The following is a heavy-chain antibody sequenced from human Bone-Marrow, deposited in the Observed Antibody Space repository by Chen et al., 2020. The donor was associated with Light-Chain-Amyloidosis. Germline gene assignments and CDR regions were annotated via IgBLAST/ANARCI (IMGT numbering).Heavy chain of an antibody. J-gene: IGHJ4*02. D-gene: IGHD5-12*01. CDR3: ARRRDGYNFDY. V-gene: IGHV5-51*01. Sequence: EVQLEQSGPEVKKPGESLKISCKGSGYTFPNYWIGWVRQLPGKRLEWLGVIYPDCPDARYCPAFEGQVTIAAEKSLTTAYLQWRSLKASDTAMYYCARRRDGYNFDYWGQGTLVTVSS. CDR1: GYTFPNYW. CDR2: IYPDCPDA.